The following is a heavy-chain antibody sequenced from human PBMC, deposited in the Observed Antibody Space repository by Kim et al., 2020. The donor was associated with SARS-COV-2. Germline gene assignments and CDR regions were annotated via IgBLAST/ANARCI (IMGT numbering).Heavy chain of an antibody. CDR1: GFRFSSYW. V-gene: IGHV3-7*01. CDR2: IKQDGSEK. Sequence: GGSLRLSCAASGFRFSSYWMSWVRQAPGKGLEWVANIKQDGSEKYYVDSVKGRFTISRDNAKNSVYLQMNSLRAEDTAVYYCARERIGSSIACYAPSFEYWGQGTLVTVSS. CDR3: ARERIGSSIACYAPSFEY. D-gene: IGHD2-2*01. J-gene: IGHJ4*02.